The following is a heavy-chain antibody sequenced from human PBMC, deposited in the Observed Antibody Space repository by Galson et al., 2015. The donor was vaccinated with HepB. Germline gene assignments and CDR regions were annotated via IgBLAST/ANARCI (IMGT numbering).Heavy chain of an antibody. CDR2: ITGNDGTT. Sequence: SLRLPCAASGFTFSSYAMTWVRQAPGKGLEWVSSITGNDGTTYYSDSVKGRFTISRDNSKNTLFLEMNSLRAEDTAVYYCGSDYVWGSYVPDDYWGQGTLVTVSS. CDR1: GFTFSSYA. V-gene: IGHV3-23*01. D-gene: IGHD3-16*01. CDR3: GSDYVWGSYVPDDY. J-gene: IGHJ4*02.